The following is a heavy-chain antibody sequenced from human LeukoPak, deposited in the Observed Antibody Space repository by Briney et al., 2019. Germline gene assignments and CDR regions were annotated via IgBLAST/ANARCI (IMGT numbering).Heavy chain of an antibody. CDR2: IYYSGST. CDR1: GGSISSYY. V-gene: IGHV4-59*01. J-gene: IGHJ4*02. Sequence: SETLSLTCTVSGGSISSYYWSWIRQPPGKGLEWIGYIYYSGSTNYNPSLKSRVTISVDTSKNQFSLKLSSVTAADTAVYYCARARTLSSSWYYYFDYWGQGTLSPSPQ. CDR3: ARARTLSSSWYYYFDY. D-gene: IGHD6-13*01.